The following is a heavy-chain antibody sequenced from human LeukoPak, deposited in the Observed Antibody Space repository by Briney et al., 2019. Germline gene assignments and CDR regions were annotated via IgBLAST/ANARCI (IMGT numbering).Heavy chain of an antibody. J-gene: IGHJ3*02. CDR1: GFTFSNYD. CDR3: ARDDYGGKLDI. D-gene: IGHD4-23*01. CDR2: IWYDGSNK. V-gene: IGHV3-33*01. Sequence: GGSLRLSCAATGFTFSNYDMHWVRQAPGKGLEWVAVIWYDGSNKYYADSVKGRFTISRDNSKNTLYLQMNSLRAEDTAVYYCARDDYGGKLDIWGQGTVVTVSS.